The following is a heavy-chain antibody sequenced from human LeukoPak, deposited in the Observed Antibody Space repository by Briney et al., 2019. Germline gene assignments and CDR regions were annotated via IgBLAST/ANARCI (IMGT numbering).Heavy chain of an antibody. CDR1: GFTFSSYA. CDR3: ANSAGGTYYPYFDY. CDR2: ISGSGGFT. Sequence: GGSLRLSCAASGFTFSSYAMSWVRRAPGKGLEWVSSISGSGGFTYYADSVKGRFTISRDNSKNTLYLQMNSLRAEDTAIYYCANSAGGTYYPYFDYWGQGTLVTVSS. J-gene: IGHJ4*02. D-gene: IGHD1-26*01. V-gene: IGHV3-23*01.